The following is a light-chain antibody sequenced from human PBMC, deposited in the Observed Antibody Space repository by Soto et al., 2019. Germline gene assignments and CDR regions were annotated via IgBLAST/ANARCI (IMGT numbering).Light chain of an antibody. Sequence: QSALTQPASVSGSPGQSITISCTGTSSDVGSYNLVSWYQQHPGKAPKLMIYEGSKRPSGVSNRFSGSKSGNTASLTISGLQAEDQADYYCCSYAGSSGFGTGTKLTVL. CDR3: CSYAGSSG. CDR2: EGS. V-gene: IGLV2-23*01. CDR1: SSDVGSYNL. J-gene: IGLJ1*01.